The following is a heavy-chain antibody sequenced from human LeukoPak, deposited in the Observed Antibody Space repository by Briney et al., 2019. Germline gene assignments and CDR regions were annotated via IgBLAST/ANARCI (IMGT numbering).Heavy chain of an antibody. D-gene: IGHD2-15*01. CDR2: ITAGGRST. CDR3: AKGYCSGGSCYYHNWFDP. J-gene: IGHJ5*02. Sequence: PGGSLRLSCAASGLSFYTYAMSWVRQAPGKGLEWVSFITAGGRSTDYAESVKGRFTISRDNSKNTLYLQMNSLRAEDTAVYYCAKGYCSGGSCYYHNWFDPWGQGTQVTVSS. V-gene: IGHV3-23*01. CDR1: GLSFYTYA.